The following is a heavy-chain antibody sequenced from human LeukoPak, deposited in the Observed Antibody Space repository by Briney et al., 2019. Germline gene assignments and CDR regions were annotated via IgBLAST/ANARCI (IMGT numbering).Heavy chain of an antibody. J-gene: IGHJ4*02. D-gene: IGHD2-15*01. CDR3: ANLLGYCSGGSCYSSVY. CDR2: ISGSGGST. Sequence: GGSLRLSCAASGFTFSSYATSWVRQAPGKGLEWVSAISGSGGSTYYADSVKGRFTISRDNSKNTLYLQMNSPRAEDTAVYYCANLLGYCSGGSCYSSVYWGQGTLVTVSS. CDR1: GFTFSSYA. V-gene: IGHV3-23*01.